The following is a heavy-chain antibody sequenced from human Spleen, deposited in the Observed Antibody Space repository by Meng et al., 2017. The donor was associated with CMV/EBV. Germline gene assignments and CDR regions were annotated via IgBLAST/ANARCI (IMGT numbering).Heavy chain of an antibody. CDR1: FSDPY. Sequence: FSDPYMDWVRQAPGKGLEWVGRTRNKADSYTTDYAASVKGRFTISRDDSKNSLYLQMNSLKTEDTAVYYCARDRYCSSSNCYIGFDYWGQGTLVTVSS. J-gene: IGHJ4*02. CDR2: TRNKADSYTT. CDR3: ARDRYCSSSNCYIGFDY. D-gene: IGHD2-2*02. V-gene: IGHV3-72*01.